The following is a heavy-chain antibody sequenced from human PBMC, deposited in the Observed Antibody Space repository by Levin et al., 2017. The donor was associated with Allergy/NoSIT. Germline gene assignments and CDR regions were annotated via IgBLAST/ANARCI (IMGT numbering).Heavy chain of an antibody. CDR1: GGPIRSYH. V-gene: IGHV4-59*08. D-gene: IGHD3-10*01. CDR3: ARHVYPDGSPFDS. CDR2: FSYSGDT. J-gene: IGHJ4*02. Sequence: SQTLSLPCSVSGGPIRSYHWSWVRQPPGKGLEWIGHFSYSGDTNYNPSLKSRVTFSLDASENHFSLKLTSVTAADTAVYYCARHVYPDGSPFDSWGLGSLVTVSS.